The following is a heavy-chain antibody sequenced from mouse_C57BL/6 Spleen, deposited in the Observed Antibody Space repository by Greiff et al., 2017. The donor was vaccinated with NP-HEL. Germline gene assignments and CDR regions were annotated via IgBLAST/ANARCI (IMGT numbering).Heavy chain of an antibody. V-gene: IGHV1-80*01. Sequence: QVQLQQSGAELVKPGASVKISCKASGYAFSSYWMNWVKQRPGKGLEWIGQIYPGDGDTNYNGKFTGKATLTADKSSSTAYMQLSSLTSEDSAVYFCARYFDYGYFDYWGQGTTLTVSS. CDR1: GYAFSSYW. CDR2: IYPGDGDT. J-gene: IGHJ2*01. CDR3: ARYFDYGYFDY. D-gene: IGHD2-4*01.